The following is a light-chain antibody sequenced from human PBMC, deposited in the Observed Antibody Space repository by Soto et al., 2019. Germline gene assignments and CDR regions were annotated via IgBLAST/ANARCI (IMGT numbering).Light chain of an antibody. CDR2: GAS. V-gene: IGKV3-20*01. CDR3: QQYGSSGWT. Sequence: EIVLTQSPGTLSLSPGERATLSCRASQSVSSSYLAWYQQKPGQAPRLLIYGASSSATGIPDRFSGSGSGTDFTLTISRLEPEDFAVYYCQQYGSSGWTFGQGTNVEIK. CDR1: QSVSSSY. J-gene: IGKJ1*01.